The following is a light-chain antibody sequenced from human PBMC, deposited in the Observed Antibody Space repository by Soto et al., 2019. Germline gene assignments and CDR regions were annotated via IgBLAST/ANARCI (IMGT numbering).Light chain of an antibody. CDR3: QKYSNSPIT. V-gene: IGKV3-20*01. J-gene: IGKJ5*01. CDR1: QSVTSSF. CDR2: GAS. Sequence: EIVLTQSPGTLSLSPGERATLSCRASQSVTSSFLAWFQQKPGQAPRLLIYGASSRATGIPDRFIGSGSGTDFTLTISRLGPEDFAVYYCQKYSNSPITFGQGTRLEIK.